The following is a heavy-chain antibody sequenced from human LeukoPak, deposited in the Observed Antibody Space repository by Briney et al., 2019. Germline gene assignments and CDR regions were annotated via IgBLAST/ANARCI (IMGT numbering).Heavy chain of an antibody. CDR1: GFTFSNYY. CDR3: ARERSDI. Sequence: GGSLRLSCAASGFTFSNYYMNWVRQAPGKGLEWVSSIDTNSYMYYADSVKGRFAISRDNAKSSLYLQLNSLRAEDMAVYYCARERSDIWGQGTMVTVSS. CDR2: IDTNSYM. V-gene: IGHV3-69-1*01. J-gene: IGHJ3*02.